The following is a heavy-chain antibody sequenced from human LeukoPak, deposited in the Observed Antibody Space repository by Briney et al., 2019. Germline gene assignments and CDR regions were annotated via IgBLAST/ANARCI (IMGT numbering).Heavy chain of an antibody. V-gene: IGHV3-7*01. CDR3: TRDALYGDPSYYYMDV. D-gene: IGHD4-17*01. CDR1: GFTFNGFW. J-gene: IGHJ6*03. CDR2: IKQDGSDI. Sequence: GGSLRLSCAASGFTFNGFWMSWVRQAPGKRLEWVANIKQDGSDIYYLGSVRGRFTISRDNAMNSLYLQMNSLRAEDTAVYYCTRDALYGDPSYYYMDVWGKGTTDTVSS.